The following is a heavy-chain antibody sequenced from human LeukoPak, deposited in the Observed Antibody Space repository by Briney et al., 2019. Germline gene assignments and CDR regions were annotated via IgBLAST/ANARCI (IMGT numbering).Heavy chain of an antibody. J-gene: IGHJ4*02. CDR3: ARVLHAPYLIDS. CDR2: VFRLQTVRT. Sequence: PSETLSLTCTVSDSSITSTYYWAWFRQPPGKGLEWIATVFRLQTVRTFKHQSLGSRVTMSLDPSHNQFSLNLTSVTAADTALYFCARVLHAPYLIDSWGQGTLVTVSS. V-gene: IGHV4-38-2*02. CDR1: DSSITSTYY. D-gene: IGHD2-8*01.